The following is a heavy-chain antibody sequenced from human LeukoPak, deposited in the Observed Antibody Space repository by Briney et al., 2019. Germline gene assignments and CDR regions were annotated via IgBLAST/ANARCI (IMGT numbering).Heavy chain of an antibody. V-gene: IGHV3-7*03. Sequence: PGGSLRLSCAASGFTLSNYWMSWVRQAPGKGLEWVANINQDGSVKYYVDSVKGRFTLSRDNAKNSLYLQMNSLRAEDTALYYCAKEGDSSGYPYWYFDLWGRGTLVTVS. CDR1: GFTLSNYW. D-gene: IGHD3-22*01. CDR2: INQDGSVK. CDR3: AKEGDSSGYPYWYFDL. J-gene: IGHJ2*01.